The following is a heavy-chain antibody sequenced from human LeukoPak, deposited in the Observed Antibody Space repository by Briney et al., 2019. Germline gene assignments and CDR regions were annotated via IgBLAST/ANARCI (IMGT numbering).Heavy chain of an antibody. V-gene: IGHV3-64D*09. J-gene: IGHJ4*02. Sequence: GTLRLSGSASGFTFSSFDMHWVRQAPGKGLEYVSAISSNGGSTYYADSVKGRFTISRDNSKNTLELQMISLRDEDVSDYSCVKDLVRSSYKGYVLDYWGQGRLVTVSS. CDR2: ISSNGGST. CDR3: VKDLVRSSYKGYVLDY. CDR1: GFTFSSFD. D-gene: IGHD5-24*01.